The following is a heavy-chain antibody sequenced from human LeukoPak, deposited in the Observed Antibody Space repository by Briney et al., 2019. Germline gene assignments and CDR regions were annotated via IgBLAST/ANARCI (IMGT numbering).Heavy chain of an antibody. CDR3: ARVTFGGVVADFDY. Sequence: GASVKVSCKASGYTFTSYDINWVRQATGQGLEWMGWMNPNSGNTGYAQKFQGRVTMTRNTSISTAYMELSSLRSEDTAGYYCARVTFGGVVADFDYWGQGTLVTVSS. J-gene: IGHJ4*02. CDR1: GYTFTSYD. D-gene: IGHD3-16*02. V-gene: IGHV1-8*01. CDR2: MNPNSGNT.